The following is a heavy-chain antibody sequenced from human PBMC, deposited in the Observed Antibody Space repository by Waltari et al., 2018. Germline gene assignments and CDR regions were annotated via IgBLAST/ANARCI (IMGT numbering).Heavy chain of an antibody. J-gene: IGHJ6*02. Sequence: QVQLQQSGPGLVKPSQNPSLTCAISGDSVSSNRAAWNWIRQSPSRGLEWLGRTYYRSKWYNDYAVSVKSRITINPDTSKNQFSLQLNSVTPEDTAVYYCAREVVVGAMNLYYGMDVWGQGTTVTVSS. CDR3: AREVVVGAMNLYYGMDV. D-gene: IGHD1-26*01. V-gene: IGHV6-1*01. CDR1: GDSVSSNRAA. CDR2: TYYRSKWYN.